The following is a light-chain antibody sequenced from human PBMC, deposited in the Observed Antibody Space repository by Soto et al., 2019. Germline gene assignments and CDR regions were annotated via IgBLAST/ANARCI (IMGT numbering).Light chain of an antibody. CDR1: QSISSY. CDR3: QQTGQT. CDR2: AAS. V-gene: IGKV1-39*01. J-gene: IGKJ1*01. Sequence: DIQMTQSPSSLSASVGDRVTITCRASQSISSYLNWYQQKPGKAPKLLIYAASSLQSGVPSRFSGSGSGTDFTLTFSSLQPEDFATYYSQQTGQTFGQGTKVEIK.